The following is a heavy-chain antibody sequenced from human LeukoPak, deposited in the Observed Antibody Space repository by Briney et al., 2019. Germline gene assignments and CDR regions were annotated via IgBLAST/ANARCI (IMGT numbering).Heavy chain of an antibody. CDR2: IRSQSNGGTT. V-gene: IGHV3-15*01. CDR3: TTWTGGVVVTN. CDR1: GFTFRSYE. Sequence: PGGSLRLSCAASGFTFRSYEMNWVRQAPGKGLEWVGRIRSQSNGGTTDYAAPVKGRFTISRDDSKNTLYLQMNSLKTEDTAVYYCTTWTGGVVVTNWGQGTLVTVSS. D-gene: IGHD2-2*01. J-gene: IGHJ4*02.